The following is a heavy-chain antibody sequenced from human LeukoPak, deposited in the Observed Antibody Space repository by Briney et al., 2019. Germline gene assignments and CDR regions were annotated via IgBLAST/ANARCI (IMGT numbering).Heavy chain of an antibody. CDR3: ARDSRRFGYYYYMDV. Sequence: GGSLRLSCAASGFTFSSYSMNWVRQAPGKGLEWVSSISSSSSYIYYADSVKGRFTISRDNAKNSLYLQMNSLRAEDTAVYYCARDSRRFGYYYYMDVWGKGTTVTISS. J-gene: IGHJ6*03. V-gene: IGHV3-21*01. D-gene: IGHD3-3*01. CDR1: GFTFSSYS. CDR2: ISSSSSYI.